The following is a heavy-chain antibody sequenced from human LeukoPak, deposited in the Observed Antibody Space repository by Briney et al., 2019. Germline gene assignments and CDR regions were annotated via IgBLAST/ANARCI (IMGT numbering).Heavy chain of an antibody. CDR1: GGTFSSYA. Sequence: SVKVSCKASGGTFSSYAISWVRQAPGQGLEWMGGIIPIFGTANYAQKFQGRVTITADKSTSTAYMELSSLRSEDTAVYYCARGPTRLKQQWLVYYFDYWGQGTLVTVSS. D-gene: IGHD6-19*01. J-gene: IGHJ4*02. CDR2: IIPIFGTA. CDR3: ARGPTRLKQQWLVYYFDY. V-gene: IGHV1-69*06.